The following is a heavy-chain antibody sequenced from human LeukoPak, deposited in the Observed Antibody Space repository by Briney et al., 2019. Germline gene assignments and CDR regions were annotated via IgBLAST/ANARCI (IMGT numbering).Heavy chain of an antibody. CDR2: IYSGGST. J-gene: IGHJ3*02. CDR1: GFTVSSNS. V-gene: IGHV3-66*02. Sequence: GGSLRLSCAASGFTVSSNSMSWVRQAPGKGLECVSVIYSGGSTYYADSVKGRFTISRDNSKNTLYLQMNSLRAEDTAVYYCARGGGLRFLGNAFDIWGQGTMVTVSS. D-gene: IGHD3-3*01. CDR3: ARGGGLRFLGNAFDI.